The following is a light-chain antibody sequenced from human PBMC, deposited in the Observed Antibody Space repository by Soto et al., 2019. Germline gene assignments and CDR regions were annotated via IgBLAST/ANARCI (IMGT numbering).Light chain of an antibody. J-gene: IGKJ1*01. Sequence: EILLTQSPGTLSLSPGERATLSCRASQSVRGSYLAWYQQTPGQAPRLLIYGASRRAAGIPDRISGSGSGTDFTLNISSLEPEDFAVYYCQQYGSSPKTFGQGTKVEVK. CDR3: QQYGSSPKT. V-gene: IGKV3-20*01. CDR1: QSVRGSY. CDR2: GAS.